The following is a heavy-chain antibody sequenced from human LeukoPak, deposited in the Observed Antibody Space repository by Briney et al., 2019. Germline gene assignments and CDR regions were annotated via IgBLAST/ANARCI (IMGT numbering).Heavy chain of an antibody. Sequence: ASVKVSCKASGYTFISYDINWVRQATGQGLEWMGWMNPNSGNTGYAQKFQGRVTITRNTSISTAYMELSSLRSEDTAVYYCARADYGDFKRGDFDPWGQGTLVTVSS. D-gene: IGHD4-17*01. CDR1: GYTFISYD. V-gene: IGHV1-8*03. CDR3: ARADYGDFKRGDFDP. J-gene: IGHJ5*02. CDR2: MNPNSGNT.